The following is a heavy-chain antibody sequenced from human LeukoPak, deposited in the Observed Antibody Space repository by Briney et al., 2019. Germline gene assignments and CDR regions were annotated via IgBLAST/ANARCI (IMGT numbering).Heavy chain of an antibody. D-gene: IGHD4-23*01. Sequence: GGSLRLSCAASGFTVSSNYMSWVRQAPGKGLEWVSVIYSGGSTYYADSVKGRFTISRDNSKNTLYLQMTSLRAEDTAVYYRATPTTLAGGYYYYYGMDVWGQGTTVTVSS. V-gene: IGHV3-66*01. CDR1: GFTVSSNY. CDR3: ATPTTLAGGYYYYYGMDV. J-gene: IGHJ6*02. CDR2: IYSGGST.